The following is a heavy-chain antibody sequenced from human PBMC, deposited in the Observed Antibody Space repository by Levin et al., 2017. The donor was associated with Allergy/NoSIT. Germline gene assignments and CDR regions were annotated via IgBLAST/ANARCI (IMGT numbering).Heavy chain of an antibody. CDR3: ARMKQRGAFDI. CDR1: GFTFSDYY. CDR2: ISSSSSYT. Sequence: GGSLRLSCAASGFTFSDYYMSWIRQAPGKGLEWVSYISSSSSYTNYADSVKGRFTISRDNAKNSLYLQMNSLRAEDTAVYYCARMKQRGAFDIWGQGTMVTVSS. D-gene: IGHD6-25*01. J-gene: IGHJ3*02. V-gene: IGHV3-11*03.